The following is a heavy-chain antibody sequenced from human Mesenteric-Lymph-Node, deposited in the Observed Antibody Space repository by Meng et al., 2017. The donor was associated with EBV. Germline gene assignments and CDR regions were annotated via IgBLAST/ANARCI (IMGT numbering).Heavy chain of an antibody. D-gene: IGHD2-21*01. CDR2: ISSTGSNK. J-gene: IGHJ4*02. V-gene: IGHV3-21*01. Sequence: DVQLVESGGGLVKSGGCLRLSCAASGFSISPDGMNWVRQAPGKGLEWVSSISSTGSNKYYAESVQGRFTISRDNAKNSLYLQMNSLRAGDTAVYFCASDHHIPFAYWGLGTLVTVSS. CDR1: GFSISPDG. CDR3: ASDHHIPFAY.